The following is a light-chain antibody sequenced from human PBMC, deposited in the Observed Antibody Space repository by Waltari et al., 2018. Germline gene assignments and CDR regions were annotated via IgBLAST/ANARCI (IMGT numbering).Light chain of an antibody. CDR3: QHFGSSPYT. J-gene: IGKJ2*01. CDR1: QSVASSY. Sequence: EIVLTQSPGTLSLSPGERATLSCRASQSVASSYLAGYQQKPGQAPSLLIYGASSRATGIPDSFSGSGSGTDFTLTISRLEPEDFAVYYCQHFGSSPYTFGQGTKLEIK. CDR2: GAS. V-gene: IGKV3-20*01.